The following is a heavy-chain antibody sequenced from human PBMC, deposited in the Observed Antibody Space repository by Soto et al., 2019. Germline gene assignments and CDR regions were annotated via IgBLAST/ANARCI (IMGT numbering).Heavy chain of an antibody. CDR2: VSGGGGTT. D-gene: IGHD1-26*01. Sequence: EVQLLESGGGLVQPGGSLRLSCAASGFTFNRYAMSWVRQAPGKGLEWVSVVSGGGGTTNSADSVKGRFTISRDNSKNTLYLQVNSLRAEDTAIYYCAKGNLERLQSADYYYMDVWGKGTTVTVSS. CDR1: GFTFNRYA. J-gene: IGHJ6*03. CDR3: AKGNLERLQSADYYYMDV. V-gene: IGHV3-23*01.